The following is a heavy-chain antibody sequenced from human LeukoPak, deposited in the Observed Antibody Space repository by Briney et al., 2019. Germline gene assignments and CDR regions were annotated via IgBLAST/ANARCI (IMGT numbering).Heavy chain of an antibody. CDR3: ARNSCSGGSCYENRGYFDY. D-gene: IGHD2-15*01. CDR1: GGSISSYY. CDR2: IYISGST. V-gene: IGHV4-4*07. Sequence: PSETLSLTCTVSGGSISSYYWSWIRQPAGKGLEWIGRIYISGSTNYNPSLKSRVTISVDTSKNQFSLKLSSVTAADTAVYYCARNSCSGGSCYENRGYFDYWGQGTLVTVSS. J-gene: IGHJ4*02.